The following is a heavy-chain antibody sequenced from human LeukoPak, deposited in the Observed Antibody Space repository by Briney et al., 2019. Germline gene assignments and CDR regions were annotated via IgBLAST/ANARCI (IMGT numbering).Heavy chain of an antibody. D-gene: IGHD3-22*01. CDR2: IYHSGST. Sequence: SETLSLTCAVSGYSISSGYYWGWIRQPPGKGLEWIGSIYHSGSTYYNPSLKSRVTISVDTSKNQFSLKLSSVTAADTAVYYCAAMIGYFDYWGQGILVTVSS. J-gene: IGHJ4*02. CDR3: AAMIGYFDY. CDR1: GYSISSGYY. V-gene: IGHV4-38-2*01.